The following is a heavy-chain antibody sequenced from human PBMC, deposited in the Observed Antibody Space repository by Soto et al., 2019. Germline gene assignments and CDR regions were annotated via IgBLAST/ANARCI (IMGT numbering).Heavy chain of an antibody. Sequence: QVQLVESGGGVVQPGRSLRLSCAASGFTFSSYGMHWVRQAPGKGLEWVAVISYDGSNKYYADSVKGRFTISRDNSKNTLYLPMNSLRAEDTAVCACANDGRFAKGFDPWGQGTLVTVCS. CDR3: ANDGRFAKGFDP. D-gene: IGHD3-16*01. V-gene: IGHV3-30*18. CDR2: ISYDGSNK. CDR1: GFTFSSYG. J-gene: IGHJ5*02.